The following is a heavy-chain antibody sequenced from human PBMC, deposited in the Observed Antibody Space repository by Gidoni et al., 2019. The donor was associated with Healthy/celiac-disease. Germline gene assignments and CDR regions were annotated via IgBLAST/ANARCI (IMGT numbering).Heavy chain of an antibody. J-gene: IGHJ6*03. CDR2: INTNTGNP. Sequence: QVQLVQSGSELKKPGASVKVSCKTSGYTFTSYAMNLVRQAPGQGLEWMGWINTNTGNPTYAQGFTGRFVFSLDTSVSTAYLQICSLKAEDTAVYYCARGEDTGSWYWGSYYYYYIDVWGKGTTVTVSS. D-gene: IGHD6-13*01. CDR3: ARGEDTGSWYWGSYYYYYIDV. CDR1: GYTFTSYA. V-gene: IGHV7-4-1*01.